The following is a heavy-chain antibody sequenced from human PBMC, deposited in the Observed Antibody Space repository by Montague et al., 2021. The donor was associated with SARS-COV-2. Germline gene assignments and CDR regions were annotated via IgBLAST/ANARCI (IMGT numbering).Heavy chain of an antibody. J-gene: IGHJ5*02. D-gene: IGHD3-3*01. Sequence: TLSLTCTVSGDYISAGGYYWSWIRQHPEKGLEWIGNIYYSGRTSYNPSLESRVTISIATAANQFSLMMTSVTAADTAVYYCAKVHPDGAFRSGTKWFDPW. CDR1: GDYISAGGYY. V-gene: IGHV4-31*03. CDR3: AKVHPDGAFRSGTKWFDP. CDR2: IYYSGRT.